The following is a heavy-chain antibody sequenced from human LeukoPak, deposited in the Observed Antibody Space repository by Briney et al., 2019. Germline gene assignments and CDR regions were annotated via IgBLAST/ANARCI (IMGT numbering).Heavy chain of an antibody. Sequence: SETLSLTCTVSGGSISTYYWSWIRHPPGKGLECIGYIYYSGSTNYNPSLKSRVTISVDTSKNQFSLKLSSVTAADTAVYYCARQSRTGYFDYWGQGALVTVSS. CDR2: IYYSGST. D-gene: IGHD3/OR15-3a*01. J-gene: IGHJ4*02. CDR1: GGSISTYY. V-gene: IGHV4-59*08. CDR3: ARQSRTGYFDY.